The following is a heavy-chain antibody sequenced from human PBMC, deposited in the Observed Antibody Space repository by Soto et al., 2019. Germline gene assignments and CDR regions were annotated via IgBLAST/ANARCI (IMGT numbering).Heavy chain of an antibody. Sequence: GGSLRLSCAASGFTFSSYAMSWVRLAPGKRLEWVSAISGSGGSTYYADSVKGRFTISRDNSKNTLYLQMNSLRAEDTSVYYCAKLSFSWSDGYFDYWGQGTLVTVSS. CDR3: AKLSFSWSDGYFDY. J-gene: IGHJ4*02. V-gene: IGHV3-23*01. CDR1: GFTFSSYA. CDR2: ISGSGGST.